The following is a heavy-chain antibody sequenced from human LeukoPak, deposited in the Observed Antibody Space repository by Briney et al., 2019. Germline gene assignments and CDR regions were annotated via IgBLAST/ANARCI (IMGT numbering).Heavy chain of an antibody. D-gene: IGHD3-3*01. V-gene: IGHV3-11*04. CDR3: ASSPLDRNGYYRAFDY. J-gene: IGHJ4*02. CDR1: GFTFSHYY. CDR2: ISNSGSAI. Sequence: GGSLRLSCAASGFTFSHYYMTWIRQAPGKGLEWISYISNSGSAIYYTDSLKGRFTISRDNAKNSLYLQLNSLRAEDTAVYYCASSPLDRNGYYRAFDYWGQGTLVTVSS.